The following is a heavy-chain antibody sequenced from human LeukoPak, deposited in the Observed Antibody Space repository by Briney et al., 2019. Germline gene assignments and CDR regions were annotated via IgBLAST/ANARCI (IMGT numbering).Heavy chain of an antibody. D-gene: IGHD1-1*01. CDR1: GFTFSSYA. CDR2: ISSNGGST. J-gene: IGHJ4*02. CDR3: ASSGTGGCFDY. Sequence: GGSLRLSCAASGFTFSSYAMHWVRQAPGKGLEYVSAISSNGGSTYYANSVKGRFTTSRDNSKNTLYLQMGSLRAEDMAVYYCASSGTGGCFDYWGQGTLVTVSS. V-gene: IGHV3-64*01.